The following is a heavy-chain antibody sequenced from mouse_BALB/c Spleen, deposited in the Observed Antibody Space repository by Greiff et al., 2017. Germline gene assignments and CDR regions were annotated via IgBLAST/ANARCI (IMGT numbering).Heavy chain of an antibody. Sequence: EVQLVESGGGLVQPGGSRKLSCAASGFTFSSFGMHWVRQAPEKGLEWVAYISSGSSTIYYADTVKGRFTISRDNPKNTLFLQMTSLRSEDTAMYYCARSYDGYFDYWGQGTTLTVSS. V-gene: IGHV5-17*02. D-gene: IGHD2-3*01. J-gene: IGHJ2*01. CDR1: GFTFSSFG. CDR2: ISSGSSTI. CDR3: ARSYDGYFDY.